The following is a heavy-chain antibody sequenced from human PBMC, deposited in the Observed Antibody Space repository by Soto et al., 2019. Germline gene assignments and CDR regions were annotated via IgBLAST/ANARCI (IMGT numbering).Heavy chain of an antibody. CDR2: VSYDGSNK. Sequence: QVQLVESGGGVVLPGRSLRLSCVASGFTFSHYGMHWVRQAPGKGLEWVALVSYDGSNKYYGDSVKGRFTISRDNSKYTLYLEIDSLSAEDTAVYYCAKDRSAGCGGDCSCDSWGQGTLVTVSS. D-gene: IGHD2-21*02. CDR1: GFTFSHYG. CDR3: AKDRSAGCGGDCSCDS. V-gene: IGHV3-30*18. J-gene: IGHJ4*02.